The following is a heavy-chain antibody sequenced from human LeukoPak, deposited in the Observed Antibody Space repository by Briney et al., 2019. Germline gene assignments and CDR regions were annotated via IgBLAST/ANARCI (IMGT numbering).Heavy chain of an antibody. CDR3: ARDRIVVAGKRLRYFDL. D-gene: IGHD3-22*01. CDR1: GGSISSGYY. Sequence: PSETLSLTCTVSGGSISSGYYWGWIRQPPGKGLEWIGSIYHSGSTYYNPSLKSRVTISVDTSKNQFSLKLSSVTAADTAVYYCARDRIVVAGKRLRYFDLWGRGTLVTVSS. J-gene: IGHJ2*01. CDR2: IYHSGST. V-gene: IGHV4-38-2*02.